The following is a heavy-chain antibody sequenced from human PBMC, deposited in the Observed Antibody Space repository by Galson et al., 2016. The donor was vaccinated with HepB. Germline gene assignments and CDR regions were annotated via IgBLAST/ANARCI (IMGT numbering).Heavy chain of an antibody. CDR1: GFSVSSNW. CDR2: VYAGDKT. V-gene: IGHV3-53*01. J-gene: IGHJ4*02. D-gene: IGHD5-24*01. CDR3: ATALFHGDGFDF. Sequence: SLRLSCAASGFSVSSNWMSWVRQAPGKGLEWVSIVYAGDKTYYEDSVKGRFTISRDNSKNTLFLQMNSLSADDTAIYYCATALFHGDGFDFWGQGTLVTVSS.